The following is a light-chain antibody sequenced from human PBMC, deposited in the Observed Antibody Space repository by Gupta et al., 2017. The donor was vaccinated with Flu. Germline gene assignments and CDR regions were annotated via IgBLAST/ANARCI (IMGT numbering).Light chain of an antibody. CDR2: KDT. J-gene: IGLJ2*01. V-gene: IGLV3-25*03. Sequence: QTARITCSGDALPTQYSSWYQLKPGQAHVLGIFKDTERASGIPERFSSSRSGTTVTLTITGVQAEDEADYDCQSADNRATTPWIFGGGTTLTVL. CDR1: ALPTQY. CDR3: QSADNRATTPWI.